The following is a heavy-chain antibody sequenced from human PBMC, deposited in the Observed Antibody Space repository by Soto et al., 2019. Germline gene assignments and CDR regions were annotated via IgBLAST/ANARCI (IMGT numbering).Heavy chain of an antibody. D-gene: IGHD2-2*01. CDR1: GFTFSNYW. V-gene: IGHV3-74*01. CDR2: MNSDGSTT. CDR3: ARDLTGYAMGV. Sequence: PGGSLRLSCAASGFTFSNYWMHWVRQAPGKGLVWVSRMNSDGSTTNYADSVKGRFTISRDNTRNSLYLHMNSLRVEDTAVYYCARDLTGYAMGVWGQGTTVTVSS. J-gene: IGHJ6*02.